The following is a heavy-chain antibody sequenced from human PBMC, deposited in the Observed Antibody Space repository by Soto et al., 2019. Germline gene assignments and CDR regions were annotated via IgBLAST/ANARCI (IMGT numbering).Heavy chain of an antibody. V-gene: IGHV4-4*07. D-gene: IGHD3-22*01. CDR3: ARDSRAYYYDGSSPRGGSRLRYYYYGMDV. CDR2: IYTSGST. CDR1: GGSISSYY. J-gene: IGHJ6*02. Sequence: PSETLSLTCTVSGGSISSYYWSWIRQPAGKGLEWIGRIYTSGSTNYNPSLKSRVTMSVDTSKNRFSRKLSSVTAADTAVYYCARDSRAYYYDGSSPRGGSRLRYYYYGMDVWGQGTTVTVSS.